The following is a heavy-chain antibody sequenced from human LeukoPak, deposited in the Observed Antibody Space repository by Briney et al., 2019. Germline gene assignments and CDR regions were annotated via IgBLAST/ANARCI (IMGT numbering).Heavy chain of an antibody. CDR1: GFTFSSYW. V-gene: IGHV3-7*01. CDR2: IKEDGSEK. CDR3: ARYASSSWSSDY. J-gene: IGHJ4*02. D-gene: IGHD6-13*01. Sequence: GGSLRLSCAASGFTFSSYWMSWVRQAPGKGLEWVANIKEDGSEKYYVDSVKGRFTISRDNAKNSLYLQMNSLRPEDTAVYYCARYASSSWSSDYWGQGTLVTVSS.